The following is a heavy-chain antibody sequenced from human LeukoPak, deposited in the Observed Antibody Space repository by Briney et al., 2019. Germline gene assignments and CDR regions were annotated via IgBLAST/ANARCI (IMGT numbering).Heavy chain of an antibody. V-gene: IGHV4-39*07. J-gene: IGHJ5*02. D-gene: IGHD3-10*01. Sequence: SETLSLTCTVSGGSISSSSYYWGWIRQPPGKGLEWIGSIYYSGSTYYNPSLKSRITISVDTSKNQFSLKLSSVTAADTAVYYCARVLSTYYYGSGRAQNWFDPWGQGTLVTVSS. CDR1: GGSISSSSYY. CDR3: ARVLSTYYYGSGRAQNWFDP. CDR2: IYYSGST.